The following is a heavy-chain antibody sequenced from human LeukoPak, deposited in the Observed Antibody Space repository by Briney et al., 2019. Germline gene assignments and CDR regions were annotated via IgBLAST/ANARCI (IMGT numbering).Heavy chain of an antibody. V-gene: IGHV3-30*02. CDR2: IRYDGSNK. CDR3: AKDFLDYDFWSGSDY. CDR1: GFTFSSYG. Sequence: GGSLRLSCAASGFTFSSYGMHWVRQAPGKGLEWVAFIRYDGSNKYYADSVKGRFTISRDNSKNTLYLQMNSLRAEDTAVYYCAKDFLDYDFWSGSDYWGRGTLVTVSS. J-gene: IGHJ4*02. D-gene: IGHD3-3*01.